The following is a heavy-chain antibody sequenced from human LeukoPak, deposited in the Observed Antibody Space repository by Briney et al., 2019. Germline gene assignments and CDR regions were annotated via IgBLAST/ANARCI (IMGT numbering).Heavy chain of an antibody. J-gene: IGHJ4*02. CDR1: GFIFSSYA. CDR2: FDNDGITT. Sequence: QPGGSLGLSCAASGFIFSSYAMSWVRQAPGKGLEWVSTFDNDGITTYYADSVKGRFTISRDNSQNTLYLQMNSLRAEDTAVYYCASGRRGIIAAGLDYWGQGTLVTVSS. D-gene: IGHD6-13*01. V-gene: IGHV3-23*05. CDR3: ASGRRGIIAAGLDY.